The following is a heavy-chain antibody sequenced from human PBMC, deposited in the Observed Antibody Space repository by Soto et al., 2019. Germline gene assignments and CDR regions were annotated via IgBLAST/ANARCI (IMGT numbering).Heavy chain of an antibody. Sequence: GESLKISCKGSGYSFTSYWIGWVRQMPGKGLEWMGIIYPGDSDTRYSPSFQGQVTISADKSSSTAYRQWSSLKASDTAMYYCAGSRYNWNYDYYYGMDVWGQGTTVTVSS. D-gene: IGHD1-20*01. CDR2: IYPGDSDT. CDR1: GYSFTSYW. V-gene: IGHV5-51*01. J-gene: IGHJ6*02. CDR3: AGSRYNWNYDYYYGMDV.